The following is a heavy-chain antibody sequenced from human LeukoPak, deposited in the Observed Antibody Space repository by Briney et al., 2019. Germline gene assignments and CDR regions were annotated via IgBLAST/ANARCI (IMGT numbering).Heavy chain of an antibody. D-gene: IGHD6-19*01. Sequence: ASVKLCCKAAGYTFTSYVINWGRQATGQGLEWMGWMNPNSCNTGYAQKFQGRVTMTRNTSISTAYMELSSLRSEDTAVYYCARGGYSSGSKPPFDYWGQGTLVTVSS. J-gene: IGHJ4*02. CDR2: MNPNSCNT. CDR1: GYTFTSYV. CDR3: ARGGYSSGSKPPFDY. V-gene: IGHV1-8*01.